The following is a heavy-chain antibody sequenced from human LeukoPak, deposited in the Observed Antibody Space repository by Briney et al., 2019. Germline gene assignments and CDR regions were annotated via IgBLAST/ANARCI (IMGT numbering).Heavy chain of an antibody. Sequence: GGSLRLSCVASGFTFKTYAMNWVRQAPGRSLEWISALSGDGGTTYYANSVRGRFTISRDNVKNTLYMQMSSLRVEDTAVYCCTTEIRSGGSCYPYWGQGTLVTVSS. D-gene: IGHD2-15*01. CDR3: TTEIRSGGSCYPY. CDR2: LSGDGGTT. J-gene: IGHJ4*02. CDR1: GFTFKTYA. V-gene: IGHV3-23*01.